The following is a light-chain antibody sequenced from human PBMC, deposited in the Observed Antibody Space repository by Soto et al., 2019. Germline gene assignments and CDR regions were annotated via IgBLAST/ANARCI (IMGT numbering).Light chain of an antibody. CDR3: QQYNNWPPWT. Sequence: ILMTQSPATLSVSPGERATLSCRASQSVSNNLAWYQQKPGQAPRLLIYDASTRATGIPARFSGSGSGTEFTLTISGLQSEDFAVYYCQQYNNWPPWTFGGGTKVEIK. J-gene: IGKJ4*02. CDR1: QSVSNN. CDR2: DAS. V-gene: IGKV3-15*01.